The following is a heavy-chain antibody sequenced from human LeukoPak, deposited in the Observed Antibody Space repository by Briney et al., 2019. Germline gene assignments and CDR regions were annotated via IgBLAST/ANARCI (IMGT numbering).Heavy chain of an antibody. CDR3: AGPNFYSLDV. Sequence: SETLSLTCTVSGSSVSGSGYYWAWIRQPPGKGLEWLGNIHYSGTTYYNPSLKSRVTMSVDTSKNQFSPKLSSVTAADTAVYYCAGPNFYSLDVWGKGTTVTVSS. D-gene: IGHD2-21*02. CDR1: GSSVSGSGYY. CDR2: IHYSGTT. V-gene: IGHV4-39*01. J-gene: IGHJ6*04.